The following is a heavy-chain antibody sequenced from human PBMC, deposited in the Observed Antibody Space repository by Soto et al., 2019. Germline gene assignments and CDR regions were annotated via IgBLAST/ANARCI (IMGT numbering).Heavy chain of an antibody. CDR1: GYTFGNND. Sequence: GASVKVSCKASGYTFGNNDISWVRQATGQGLEWMGWMNPNSGKTGYAQKFQGRPTMTRDTSMSTAYLEVSSLRSDDTAIYYCARMATSGTLNWFDPWGQGTLVTVSS. CDR3: ARMATSGTLNWFDP. V-gene: IGHV1-8*01. CDR2: MNPNSGKT. J-gene: IGHJ5*02.